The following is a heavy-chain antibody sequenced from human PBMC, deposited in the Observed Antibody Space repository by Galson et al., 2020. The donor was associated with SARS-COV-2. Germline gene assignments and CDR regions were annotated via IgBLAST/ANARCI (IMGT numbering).Heavy chain of an antibody. V-gene: IGHV5-51*01. Sequence: GESLKISCKGSAYSFSKFWIGWVRQMPGKGLEYMGVIHPADSDTIYSPSFHREVTISATKSISTAYLQWGSLKASDTAMYYWTRHAVVPGTDFGIWGQGTLVTVSS. CDR1: AYSFSKFW. J-gene: IGHJ4*02. D-gene: IGHD2-21*02. CDR3: TRHAVVPGTDFGI. CDR2: IHPADSDT.